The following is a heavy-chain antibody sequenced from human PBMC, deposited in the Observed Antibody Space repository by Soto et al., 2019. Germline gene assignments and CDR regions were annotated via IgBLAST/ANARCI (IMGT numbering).Heavy chain of an antibody. J-gene: IGHJ6*02. V-gene: IGHV4-4*07. Sequence: PSETLSLTCTVSGGSISSYYWSWIRQPAGKXLEWIGRIYTSGSTNYNPSLKSRVTMSVDTSKNQFSLKLSSVTAADTAVYYCARDRATVTEMYYYYGMDVWGQGTTVTVSS. CDR1: GGSISSYY. CDR3: ARDRATVTEMYYYYGMDV. CDR2: IYTSGST. D-gene: IGHD4-4*01.